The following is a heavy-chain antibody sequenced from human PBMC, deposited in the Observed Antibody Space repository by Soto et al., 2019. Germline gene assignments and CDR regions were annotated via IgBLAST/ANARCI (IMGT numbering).Heavy chain of an antibody. V-gene: IGHV1-69*08. CDR3: ARDRGRNGGNWEFDY. Sequence: QVQLVQSGAEVKKPGSSVKVSCKASGGTFSSYTISWVRQAPGQGLEWMGRIIPILGIANYAQKFQGRVTINADKSTSTAYMELSSLRSEDTAVYYCARDRGRNGGNWEFDYWGQGTLVTVSS. J-gene: IGHJ4*02. D-gene: IGHD2-15*01. CDR2: IIPILGIA. CDR1: GGTFSSYT.